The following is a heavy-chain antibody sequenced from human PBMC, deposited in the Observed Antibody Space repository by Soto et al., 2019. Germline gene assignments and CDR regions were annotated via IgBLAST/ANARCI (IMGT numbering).Heavy chain of an antibody. V-gene: IGHV1-3*05. D-gene: IGHD3-10*01. J-gene: IGHJ5*02. Sequence: QVQLVQSGAEEKKPGASVKVSCKASGYTFTSYAMHWVRQAPGQRLEWMGWINAGNGNTKYSQKFQGRVIITRDTSASTAYMELSSLRSEDTAVYYCARGDFGFGELERFDPWGQGTLVTVSS. CDR3: ARGDFGFGELERFDP. CDR2: INAGNGNT. CDR1: GYTFTSYA.